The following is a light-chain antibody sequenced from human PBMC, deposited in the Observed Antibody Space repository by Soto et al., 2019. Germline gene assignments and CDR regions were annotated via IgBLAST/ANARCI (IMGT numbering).Light chain of an antibody. Sequence: DLQMTQSPSSLSLSVGDRVTITCRASQSITNYLNWYQQKPGKAPKLLFYAASSLQSGVPSRFSANGSGTDFTLTISSLQPEDFASYYCQQSDSYPYTFGQGTKLEIK. CDR1: QSITNY. CDR3: QQSDSYPYT. CDR2: AAS. J-gene: IGKJ2*01. V-gene: IGKV1-39*01.